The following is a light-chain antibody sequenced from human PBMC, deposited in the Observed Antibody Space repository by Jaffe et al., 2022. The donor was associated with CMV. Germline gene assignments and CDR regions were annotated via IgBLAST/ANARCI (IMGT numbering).Light chain of an antibody. CDR1: QSVSSSY. Sequence: EIVLTQSPGTLSLSPGERATLYCRASQSVSSSYVAWYQQKLGQAPRLLIYGASSRAPGIPDRISGSGSGTDFTLTISKMEPEDFAVYYCHQYGSSPSFGPGTKVDIK. V-gene: IGKV3-20*01. CDR3: HQYGSSPS. CDR2: GAS. J-gene: IGKJ3*01.